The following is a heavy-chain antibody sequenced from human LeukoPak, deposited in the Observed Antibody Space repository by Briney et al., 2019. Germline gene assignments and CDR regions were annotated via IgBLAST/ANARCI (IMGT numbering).Heavy chain of an antibody. CDR3: ARWGASPSDY. J-gene: IGHJ4*02. V-gene: IGHV1-18*01. Sequence: ASVKVSCKASGYTFTSYGISWVRQAPGQGLEYMGWISAYNGNTDYAQKFQGRVTMTTDTATSTAYLELTTLRSDDTAVYYCARWGASPSDYWGQGTLVTVSS. CDR1: GYTFTSYG. D-gene: IGHD3-16*01. CDR2: ISAYNGNT.